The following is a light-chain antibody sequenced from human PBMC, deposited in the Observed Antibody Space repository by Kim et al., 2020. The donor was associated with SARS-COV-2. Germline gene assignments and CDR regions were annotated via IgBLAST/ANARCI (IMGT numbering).Light chain of an antibody. CDR2: GKN. J-gene: IGLJ2*01. CDR3: NSLDSSGNHLV. V-gene: IGLV3-19*01. CDR1: SLRSYY. Sequence: SSELTQDPAVSVALGQTVRITCQGDSLRSYYASWYQQKPGQAPVLVIYGKNNRPSGIPDRISGSSSGNTASLTITGAQAEDEADYYCNSLDSSGNHLVFG.